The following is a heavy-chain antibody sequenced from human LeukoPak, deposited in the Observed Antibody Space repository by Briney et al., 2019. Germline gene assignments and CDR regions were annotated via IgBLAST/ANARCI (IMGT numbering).Heavy chain of an antibody. D-gene: IGHD1-26*01. CDR3: AREAGPTRYFDY. CDR2: ISSSGSTI. J-gene: IGHJ4*02. V-gene: IGHV3-48*03. CDR1: GFTFSSYE. Sequence: GGSLRLSCAASGFTFSSYEMNWVRQAPGKGLKWVSYISSSGSTIYYADSVKGRFTISRDNAKNSLYLQMNSLRAEDTAVYYCAREAGPTRYFDYWGQGTLVTVSS.